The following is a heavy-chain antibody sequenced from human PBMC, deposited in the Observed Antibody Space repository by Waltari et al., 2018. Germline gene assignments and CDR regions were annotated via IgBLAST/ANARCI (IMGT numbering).Heavy chain of an antibody. D-gene: IGHD3-16*01. CDR1: GYTFSPYS. J-gene: IGHJ4*02. CDR3: ARDARLISFDY. CDR2: ISTYTGNP. Sequence: QVQLVQSGSELKNPGASVKISCRTSGYTFSPYSINWLRQAPGQGLEWMGYISTYTGNPTYAQGFTGRFVFSLDTSVSTAYLQIDGLRAEDTGLYYCARDARLISFDYWGQGTLVTVSS. V-gene: IGHV7-4-1*01.